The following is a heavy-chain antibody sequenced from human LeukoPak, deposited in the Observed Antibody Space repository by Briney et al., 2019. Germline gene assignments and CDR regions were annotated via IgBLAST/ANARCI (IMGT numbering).Heavy chain of an antibody. CDR2: IKQDGSEK. CDR1: GFTFSSYW. Sequence: GGSLSLSCAASGFTFSSYWMSWVRQAPGKGLEWVSNIKQDGSEKYYVDSVKGRFTISRDNAKISLYLQMNSLRAEDTAVYYCARAGGVSGTMGYLVCWGQGALVTVSS. D-gene: IGHD3-3*01. V-gene: IGHV3-7*03. CDR3: ARAGGVSGTMGYLVC. J-gene: IGHJ4*02.